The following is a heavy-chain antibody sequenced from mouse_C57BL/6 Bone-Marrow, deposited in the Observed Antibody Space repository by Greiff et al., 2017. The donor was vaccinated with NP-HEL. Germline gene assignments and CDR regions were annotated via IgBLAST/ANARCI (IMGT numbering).Heavy chain of an antibody. J-gene: IGHJ2*01. V-gene: IGHV1-81*01. CDR1: GYTFTSYG. CDR2: IYPRSGNT. Sequence: VQLQQSGAALARPGASVKLSCKASGYTFTSYGISWVKQRTGQGLEWIGEIYPRSGNTYYNEKFKGKATLTADKSSSTAYMELRSLTSEDSAVYFCAREVNWDGRVDYWGKGTTLTVSS. CDR3: AREVNWDGRVDY. D-gene: IGHD4-1*01.